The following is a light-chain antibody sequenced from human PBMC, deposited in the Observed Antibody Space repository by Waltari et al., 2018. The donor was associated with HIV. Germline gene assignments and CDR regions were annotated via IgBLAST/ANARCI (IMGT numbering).Light chain of an antibody. Sequence: QSVLTQPPSVSGAPGQRVTISCTGSRSNIGAGSDAHWYQQLPGTAPKLLIYGNNNRPSGVPDRFSGSKSGTSASLAITGLQAEDEADYYCQSYDSSLTHNYVFGTGTKVTVL. CDR2: GNN. CDR3: QSYDSSLTHNYV. J-gene: IGLJ1*01. CDR1: RSNIGAGSD. V-gene: IGLV1-40*01.